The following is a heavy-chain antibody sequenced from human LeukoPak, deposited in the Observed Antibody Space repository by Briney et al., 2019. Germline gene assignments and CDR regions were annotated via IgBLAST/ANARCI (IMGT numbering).Heavy chain of an antibody. J-gene: IGHJ3*02. CDR3: ASGVIVAPLVFDI. Sequence: GGSLRLSCAASGFTFSSYAMSWVRQAPGKGLEWVSYISSSGSTVYYADSVKGRFTISRDNAKNSLYLQMNSLGAEDTAVYYCASGVIVAPLVFDIWGQGTMVTVSS. D-gene: IGHD3-22*01. CDR2: ISSSGSTV. V-gene: IGHV3-48*04. CDR1: GFTFSSYA.